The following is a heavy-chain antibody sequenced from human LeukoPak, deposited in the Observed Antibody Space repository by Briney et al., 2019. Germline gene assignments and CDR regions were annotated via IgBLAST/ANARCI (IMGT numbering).Heavy chain of an antibody. CDR1: GYTFTGYY. D-gene: IGHD6-19*01. J-gene: IGHJ4*02. CDR3: AREGHCSSGWYTH. Sequence: ASVKVSCKASGYTFTGYYMHWVRQAPGQGLEWMGWINPNSGGTNYAQKFQGRVTMTRDTSISTAYMELSRLRSDDTAVYYCAREGHCSSGWYTHWGQGTLVTVSS. CDR2: INPNSGGT. V-gene: IGHV1-2*02.